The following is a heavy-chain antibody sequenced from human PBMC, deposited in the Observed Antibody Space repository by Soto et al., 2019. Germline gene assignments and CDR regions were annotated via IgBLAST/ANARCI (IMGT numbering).Heavy chain of an antibody. Sequence: SQTLSLTCAISGDSVSSNSAAWNWIRQSPSRGLEWLGRTYYRSKWYNDYAVSVKSRITINPDTSKNQFSLQLNSVTPEDTAVYYCARDLEEYCTNGVCHAFDIWGRGTMVTVSS. V-gene: IGHV6-1*01. CDR1: GDSVSSNSAA. D-gene: IGHD2-8*01. CDR3: ARDLEEYCTNGVCHAFDI. J-gene: IGHJ3*02. CDR2: TYYRSKWYN.